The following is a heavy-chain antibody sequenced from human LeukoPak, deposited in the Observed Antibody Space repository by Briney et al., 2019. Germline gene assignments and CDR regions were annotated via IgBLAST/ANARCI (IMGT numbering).Heavy chain of an antibody. J-gene: IGHJ3*02. CDR3: ARRGVPTGGSLAGAFDI. Sequence: GGSLKIPWRGSGYSFPGIWLAWVRQVPGKGLEWRWIIYPGDSDTRYSPSFQGQVTISADKSISTAYLQWSSLKASDTAMYYCARRGVPTGGSLAGAFDIWGQGTMVTVSS. CDR1: GYSFPGIW. D-gene: IGHD2-8*02. CDR2: IYPGDSDT. V-gene: IGHV5-51*01.